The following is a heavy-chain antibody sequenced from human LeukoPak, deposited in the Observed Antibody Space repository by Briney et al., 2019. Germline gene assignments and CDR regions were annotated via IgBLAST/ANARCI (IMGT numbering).Heavy chain of an antibody. CDR3: AKSGQLEDAFDI. Sequence: PGGSLRLSCAASGFTFSSYAMHWVRLAPGKGLEWVAVISYDGSNKYYADSVKGRFTISRDNSKNTLYLQMNSLRAEDTAVYYCAKSGQLEDAFDIWGQGTMVTVSS. V-gene: IGHV3-30-3*02. J-gene: IGHJ3*02. D-gene: IGHD1-1*01. CDR1: GFTFSSYA. CDR2: ISYDGSNK.